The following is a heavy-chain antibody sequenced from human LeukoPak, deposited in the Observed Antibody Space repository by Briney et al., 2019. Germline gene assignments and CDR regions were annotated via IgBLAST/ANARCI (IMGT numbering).Heavy chain of an antibody. CDR2: ISGSGGST. D-gene: IGHD1-14*01. CDR1: RFTFNNYA. CDR3: AKPARTDYADY. V-gene: IGHV3-23*01. Sequence: GGTLRLSCAASRFTFNNYAMNWVRQAPGKGLEWVSAISGSGGSTYYADSVKGRFTISRDNSKNTLDLQMNSLRAEDTAVYYCAKPARTDYADYWGQGTLVTVSS. J-gene: IGHJ4*02.